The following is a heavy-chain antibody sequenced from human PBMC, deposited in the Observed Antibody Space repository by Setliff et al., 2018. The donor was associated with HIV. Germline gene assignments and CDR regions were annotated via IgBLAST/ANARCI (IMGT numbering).Heavy chain of an antibody. Sequence: GGSLRLSCAASGFTFSDYYMSWIRQAPGKGLEWVSYISIYSSNIYYADSVKGRFTISRDNVKNSLYLQMNSLRAEDTAMYYCVKGRWASPFDNWGQGTLVTVSS. CDR1: GFTFSDYY. CDR3: VKGRWASPFDN. J-gene: IGHJ4*02. CDR2: ISIYSSNI. D-gene: IGHD3-16*01. V-gene: IGHV3-11*04.